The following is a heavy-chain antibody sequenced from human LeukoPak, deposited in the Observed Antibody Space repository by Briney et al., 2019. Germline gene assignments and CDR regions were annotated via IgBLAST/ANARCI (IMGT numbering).Heavy chain of an antibody. D-gene: IGHD6-13*01. CDR1: GFTLDDYA. CDR2: IRSKAYGGTP. J-gene: IGHJ4*02. CDR3: AGSGAGRDYFDF. V-gene: IGHV3-49*04. Sequence: GCLRLACTAPGFTLDDYAMNWVRQSPAKGLERVGFIRSKAYGGTPEYAASVKGRFTISRDDAKNTAYLQMLSVETEHTAVDYCAGSGAGRDYFDFWGQGTTITVSS.